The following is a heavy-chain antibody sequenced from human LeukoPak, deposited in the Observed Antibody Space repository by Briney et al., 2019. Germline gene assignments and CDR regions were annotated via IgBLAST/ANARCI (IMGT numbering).Heavy chain of an antibody. Sequence: ASVKVSCKLSGYTLTELSMHWVRQAPGKGLEWMGGFDPEDGETLYAQKFQGIVNMTEGTSTEPAYMELSSLRSGDTAVYYCAREAPRMVRHYMDVWGKGTTVTISS. V-gene: IGHV1-24*01. CDR2: FDPEDGET. CDR1: GYTLTELS. J-gene: IGHJ6*03. CDR3: AREAPRMVRHYMDV. D-gene: IGHD3-10*01.